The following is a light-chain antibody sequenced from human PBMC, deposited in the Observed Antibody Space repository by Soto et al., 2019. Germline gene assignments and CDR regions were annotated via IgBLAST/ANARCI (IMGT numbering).Light chain of an antibody. V-gene: IGKV3D-20*02. Sequence: EIVLTQSPGTLSLSPGARDPLSCRASQSVGRSYLAWYQQKPGQAPRLLIYDASNRATGIPARFSGSGSGTDFTLTISSLEPEDFAVYYCQQRSNWAFGQGTKVDIK. CDR2: DAS. CDR3: QQRSNWA. J-gene: IGKJ1*01. CDR1: QSVGRSY.